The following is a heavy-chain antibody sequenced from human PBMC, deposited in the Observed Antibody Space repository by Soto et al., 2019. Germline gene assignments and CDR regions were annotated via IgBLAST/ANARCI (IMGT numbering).Heavy chain of an antibody. CDR3: AQDGPPTTTGVGPSYTIDV. Sequence: QMQLVQSGAEMKKPGASVKVSCKASGYTFTSYQMHWVRQAPGQGLERVGIINPSGGRKTYEPTFQGRVMMTRDTSTNTVYLELRGLGSEDTAVYYCAQDGPPTTTGVGPSYTIDVWGQGTTVTVS. CDR1: GYTFTSYQ. D-gene: IGHD3-3*01. J-gene: IGHJ6*02. CDR2: INPSGGRK. V-gene: IGHV1-46*01.